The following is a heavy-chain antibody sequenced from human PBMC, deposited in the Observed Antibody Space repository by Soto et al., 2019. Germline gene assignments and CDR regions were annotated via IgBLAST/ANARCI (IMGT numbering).Heavy chain of an antibody. CDR2: IFSNDEK. CDR1: GFSLSNARMG. V-gene: IGHV2-26*01. D-gene: IGHD5-12*01. J-gene: IGHJ4*02. CDR3: ARKTFTDSGYDDYYFDY. Sequence: GSGPTLVNPTETLTLTCTVSGFSLSNARMGVSWIRQPPGKALEWLAHIFSNDEKSYSTSLKSRLTISKDTSKSQVVLTMTNMDPVDTATYYCARKTFTDSGYDDYYFDYWGQGTLVTVSS.